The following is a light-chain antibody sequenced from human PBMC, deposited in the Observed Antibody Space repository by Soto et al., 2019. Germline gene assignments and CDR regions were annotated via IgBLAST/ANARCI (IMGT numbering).Light chain of an antibody. J-gene: IGKJ5*01. CDR2: GSS. CDR3: QQYNNWPLVT. CDR1: QSVTSS. V-gene: IGKV3-15*01. Sequence: EILLTQSPGTLSLSPGERATLSCRASQSVTSSYIAWYQQKPGQAPSLLMFGSSTRATGIPARFSGGGSWTKFTLTISSLQSEDFAAYYCQQYNNWPLVTFGQGTRLEIK.